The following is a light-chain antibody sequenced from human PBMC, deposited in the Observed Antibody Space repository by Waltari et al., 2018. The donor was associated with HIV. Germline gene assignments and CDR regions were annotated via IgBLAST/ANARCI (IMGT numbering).Light chain of an antibody. CDR2: SKA. V-gene: IGLV1-44*01. Sequence: QSVLSQAPSVSGTPGQGVTISCSGSVSNTGTNTVSWYQHSRGAAPIHRIYSKAGRPSGVPDRFSGSRSGTSAARAIGGLQSDDEAEYYCATGDDPLDVIGGGTKMTV. J-gene: IGLJ3*02. CDR3: ATGDDPLDV. CDR1: VSNTGTNT.